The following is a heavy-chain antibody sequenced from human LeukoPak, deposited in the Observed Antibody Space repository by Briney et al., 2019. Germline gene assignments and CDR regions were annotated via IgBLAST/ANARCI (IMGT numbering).Heavy chain of an antibody. J-gene: IGHJ4*02. D-gene: IGHD3-10*01. Sequence: GGSLRLSCAASGWVRQAPGKGLEWVAVISHDVKTTYYADSAKGRFTISRDNSRNTVFLQMNRLRPEDTAVYYCVKEAYYGWGSSPTFYFDYWGQGTRVTVSS. CDR3: VKEAYYGWGSSPTFYFDY. CDR2: ISHDVKTT. CDR1: G. V-gene: IGHV3-30*04.